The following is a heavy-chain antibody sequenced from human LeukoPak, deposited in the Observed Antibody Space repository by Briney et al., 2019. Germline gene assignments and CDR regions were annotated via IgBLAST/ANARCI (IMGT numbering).Heavy chain of an antibody. CDR3: ARLGGATSPFGY. V-gene: IGHV4-59*08. CDR2: IYYTGNT. Sequence: SETLSLTCTVSGGSISSYYWSWIRQPPGKGLEWIGYIYYTGNTNYNPSLKSRVAISVDTSKNQFSLNLSSVTAADTAIYYCARLGGATSPFGYWGQGTLVTVSS. CDR1: GGSISSYY. D-gene: IGHD1-26*01. J-gene: IGHJ4*02.